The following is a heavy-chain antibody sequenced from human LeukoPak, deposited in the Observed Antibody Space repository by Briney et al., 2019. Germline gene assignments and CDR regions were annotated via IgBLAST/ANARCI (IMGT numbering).Heavy chain of an antibody. D-gene: IGHD3-16*01. CDR2: IYHSGST. V-gene: IGHV4-38-2*02. CDR1: GYSISSGYY. CDR3: ARDVGTGLPHRGGVDY. Sequence: SETLSLTCTVSGYSISSGYYWGWIRQPPGKGLEWIGSIYHSGSTYYNPSLKSRVTISVDTSKNQFSLKLSSVTAADTAVYYCARDVGTGLPHRGGVDYWGQGTLVTVSS. J-gene: IGHJ4*02.